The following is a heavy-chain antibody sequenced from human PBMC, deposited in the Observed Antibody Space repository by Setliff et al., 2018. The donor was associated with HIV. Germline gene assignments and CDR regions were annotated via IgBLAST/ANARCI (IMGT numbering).Heavy chain of an antibody. J-gene: IGHJ1*01. CDR1: DYYITSGYY. D-gene: IGHD2-21*02. CDR3: ATQGLTVPIPGGYFQH. CDR2: MYRSGST. Sequence: ASETLSLTCGISDYYITSGYYWGWIRQPPGKGLEWIGSMYRSGSTYDNPSLKSRVTISFDTSKNQFSLILTSVTAADTAVYYCATQGLTVPIPGGYFQHWGPGSLVTVSS. V-gene: IGHV4-38-2*01.